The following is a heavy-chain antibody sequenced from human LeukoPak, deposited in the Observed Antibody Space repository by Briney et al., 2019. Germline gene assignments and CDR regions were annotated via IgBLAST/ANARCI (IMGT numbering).Heavy chain of an antibody. D-gene: IGHD2-15*01. Sequence: PGGPLRLSCAASGFTFSSYTMNWAGPAPGKGLDWVSYISSSRSYIYYADSVKDRFTSSRDNAENSLYLQMNSLRAEDTAVYDCARGSEGYCSGGGCYYGIDVWGQGTTVTVSS. J-gene: IGHJ6*01. CDR1: GFTFSSYT. CDR3: ARGSEGYCSGGGCYYGIDV. V-gene: IGHV3-21*01. CDR2: ISSSRSYI.